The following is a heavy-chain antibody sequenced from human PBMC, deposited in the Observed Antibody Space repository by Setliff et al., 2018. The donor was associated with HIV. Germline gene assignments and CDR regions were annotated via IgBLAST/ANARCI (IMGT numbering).Heavy chain of an antibody. Sequence: SETLSLTCAVYGGYFSGYYWRWIRQPPGKGLEWIGELTHSGSTNYNPSLKSRVTIPVDTSKNQFSLKLSSVTAADTAVYYCASYDILTGPLGYCGQGTLVTVSS. CDR3: ASYDILTGPLGY. V-gene: IGHV4-34*01. J-gene: IGHJ4*02. CDR1: GGYFSGYY. CDR2: LTHSGST. D-gene: IGHD3-9*01.